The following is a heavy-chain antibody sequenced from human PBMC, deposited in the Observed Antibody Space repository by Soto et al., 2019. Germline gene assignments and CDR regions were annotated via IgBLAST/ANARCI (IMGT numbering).Heavy chain of an antibody. CDR2: ISSSGSTI. CDR1: GFTFSSYE. Sequence: LRLSCAASGFTFSSYEMNWVRQAPGKGLEWVSYISSSGSTIYYADSVKGRFTISRDNAKNSLYLQMNSLRAEDTAVYYCARDQVAVAGRGMYVWGQGTTVTVSS. D-gene: IGHD6-19*01. CDR3: ARDQVAVAGRGMYV. J-gene: IGHJ6*02. V-gene: IGHV3-48*03.